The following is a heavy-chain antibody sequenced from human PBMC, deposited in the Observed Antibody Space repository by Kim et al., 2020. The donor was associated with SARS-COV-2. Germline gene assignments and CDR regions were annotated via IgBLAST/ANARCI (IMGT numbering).Heavy chain of an antibody. D-gene: IGHD3-3*01. CDR3: AREYDSWCGYYLFGAGRYYRMDR. CDR1: GYTFTSYG. Sequence: ASVKVSCKASGYTFTSYGISWVRQAPGQGREWMGWISAYNGNTNYAQKLQGRVTMTTDTSTSSAYMELWSLRSDDTAGYYFAREYDSWCGYYLFGAGRYYRMDRWGQGTTGTVSS. J-gene: IGHJ6*02. V-gene: IGHV1-18*04. CDR2: ISAYNGNT.